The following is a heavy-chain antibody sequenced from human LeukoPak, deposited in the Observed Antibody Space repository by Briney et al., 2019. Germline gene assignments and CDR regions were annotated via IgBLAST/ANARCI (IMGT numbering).Heavy chain of an antibody. D-gene: IGHD2-2*01. J-gene: IGHJ5*02. CDR2: IYHSGST. CDR3: ARDSLSLVVVPAALDGWFDP. CDR1: GYSISSGYY. V-gene: IGHV4-38-2*02. Sequence: KSSETLSLTCTVSGYSISSGYYWGWIRQPPGKGLEWIGSIYHSGSTYYNPSLKSRVTISVDTSKNQFSLTLSSVTAADTAVYYCARDSLSLVVVPAALDGWFDPWGQGTLVTVSS.